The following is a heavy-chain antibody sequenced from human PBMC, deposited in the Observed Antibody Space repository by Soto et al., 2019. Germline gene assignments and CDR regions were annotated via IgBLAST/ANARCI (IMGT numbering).Heavy chain of an antibody. CDR3: ASGKTRTARPSLRYYYYGLDV. CDR2: INHSGTT. D-gene: IGHD6-6*01. V-gene: IGHV4-34*01. Sequence: QVQLQQWGAGLLKPSETLSLTCTIYGGSFSGYYWTWIRQPPGKGLEWIGEINHSGTTNYSPSLKRRVSISVDTSKDKFSLNLRSVTAADTAVYYCASGKTRTARPSLRYYYYGLDVWGQGTTVTVSS. J-gene: IGHJ6*02. CDR1: GGSFSGYY.